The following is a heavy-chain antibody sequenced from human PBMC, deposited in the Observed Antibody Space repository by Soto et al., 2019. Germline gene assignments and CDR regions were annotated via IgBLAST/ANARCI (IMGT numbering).Heavy chain of an antibody. CDR2: IYPGDSDT. CDR1: GYSFTSYW. D-gene: IGHD3-22*01. J-gene: IGHJ3*02. Sequence: GESLKISCKGSGYSFTSYWIGWVRQMPGKGLEWMGIIYPGDSDTRYSPSFQGQVTISADKSISTAYLQMNSLRAEDTAVYYCSGYYSYAFDIWGQGTMVTVSS. CDR3: SGYYSYAFDI. V-gene: IGHV5-51*01.